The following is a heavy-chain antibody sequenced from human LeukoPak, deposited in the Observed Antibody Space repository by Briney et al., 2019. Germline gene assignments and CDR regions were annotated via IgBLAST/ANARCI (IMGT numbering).Heavy chain of an antibody. Sequence: PGRSLRLSCAASGFSLSNYGMNWVRQAPGKGLDWVSYISGSGSTIYYADSVRGRFTISRDNAKKSLYLQMNSLRAEDTAVYYCARGLTYFDILTGFHDRLDYFDYWGQGTLVTVSS. CDR1: GFSLSNYG. J-gene: IGHJ4*02. CDR3: ARGLTYFDILTGFHDRLDYFDY. CDR2: ISGSGSTI. V-gene: IGHV3-48*04. D-gene: IGHD3-9*01.